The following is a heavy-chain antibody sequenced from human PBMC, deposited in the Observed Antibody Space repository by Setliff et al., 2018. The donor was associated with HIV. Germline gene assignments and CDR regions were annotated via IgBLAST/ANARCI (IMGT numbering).Heavy chain of an antibody. Sequence: ASVKVSCKTSGYIFIRYYTFWVRQAPGQGLEWMGNINPHTGVTKYAEKFQGRVTMTRDTSINTIYMELSRLRSDDTAVYYCARDLRDGFEEWFSTLDDGMDVWGQGTTVTVSS. D-gene: IGHD3-3*01. CDR3: ARDLRDGFEEWFSTLDDGMDV. J-gene: IGHJ6*02. V-gene: IGHV1-2*02. CDR2: INPHTGVT. CDR1: GYIFIRYY.